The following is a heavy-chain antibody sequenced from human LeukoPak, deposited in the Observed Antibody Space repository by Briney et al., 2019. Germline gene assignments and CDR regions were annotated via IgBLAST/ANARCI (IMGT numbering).Heavy chain of an antibody. J-gene: IGHJ3*02. CDR3: AKSMRDSSSYYDDDAFDI. Sequence: GGSLRLSCAASGFTFSSYGMHWVRQAPGKGLEWVAFIRYDGSNKYYADSVKGRFTISRDNSKNTLYLQMNSLRAEDTAVYYCAKSMRDSSSYYDDDAFDIWGQGTMVTVSS. D-gene: IGHD6-13*01. CDR2: IRYDGSNK. CDR1: GFTFSSYG. V-gene: IGHV3-30*02.